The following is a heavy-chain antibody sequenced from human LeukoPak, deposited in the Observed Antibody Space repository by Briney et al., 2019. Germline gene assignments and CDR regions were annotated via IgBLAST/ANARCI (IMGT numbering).Heavy chain of an antibody. D-gene: IGHD2-2*01. V-gene: IGHV3-23*01. CDR2: ISGSGGST. CDR3: ANMVVVPAAMEEYSV. J-gene: IGHJ4*02. CDR1: GFTFSSYA. Sequence: GGSLRLSCAASGFTFSSYAMSWVRQAPGKGLEWVSAISGSGGSTYYADSVKGRFTISRDNSKNTLYLQMNSLRAEDTAVYYCANMVVVPAAMEEYSVWGQGTLVTVSS.